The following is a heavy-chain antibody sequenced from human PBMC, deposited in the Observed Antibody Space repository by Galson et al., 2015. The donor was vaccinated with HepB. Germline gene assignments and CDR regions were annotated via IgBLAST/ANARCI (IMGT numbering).Heavy chain of an antibody. CDR2: IKTKANSYAT. Sequence: SLRLSCAASGLMFRGSTVHWVRQASGKGLEWVGRIKTKANSYATSYGESVRGRFTISRDDSKNTAFLQMNSLKSEDTAVYYCTLQKLQQLFAMDVWGQGTTATVSS. CDR1: GLMFRGST. V-gene: IGHV3-73*01. CDR3: TLQKLQQLFAMDV. J-gene: IGHJ6*02. D-gene: IGHD1-1*01.